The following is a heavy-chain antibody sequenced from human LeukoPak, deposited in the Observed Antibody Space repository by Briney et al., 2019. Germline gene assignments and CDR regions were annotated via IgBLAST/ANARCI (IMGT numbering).Heavy chain of an antibody. CDR1: GFTFSSYS. Sequence: PGGSLRLSCAASGFTFSSYSMNWVRQAPGKGLEWVSSISSSSYIYYADSVKGRFTISRDNAKNSLYLQMNSLRAEDTAVYYCARDKGTATMDGFDYWGQGTLVTVSS. D-gene: IGHD5-24*01. V-gene: IGHV3-21*01. CDR3: ARDKGTATMDGFDY. J-gene: IGHJ4*02. CDR2: ISSSSYI.